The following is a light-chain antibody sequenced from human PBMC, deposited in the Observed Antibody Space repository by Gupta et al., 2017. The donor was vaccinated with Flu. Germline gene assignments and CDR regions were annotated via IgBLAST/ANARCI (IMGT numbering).Light chain of an antibody. J-gene: IGLJ2*01. V-gene: IGLV3-21*02. CDR2: DNN. CDR1: NTGIRI. CDR3: QVGNGDGNEGL. Sequence: SYVLTQTPSESGAPGPTARSTCVGANTGIRILHWYHLKPCQAPVMVMYDNNDRPSGIPERFSGSNSGNTATMTISRVEGGDEADYFCQVGNGDGNEGLFGGGTKLAVL.